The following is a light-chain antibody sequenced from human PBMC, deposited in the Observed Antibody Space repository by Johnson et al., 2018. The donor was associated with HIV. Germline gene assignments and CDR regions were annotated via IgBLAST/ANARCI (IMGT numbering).Light chain of an antibody. CDR2: ENN. Sequence: QSVLTQPPSVSAAPGQKVTISCSGSSSNIGTNYVSWYQQLPGTAPKLLMFENNQRPSGIPDRFSGSKSGTSATLGITGLQTGDEADYYCGTWDTSLSAYVFGTGTKVPVL. V-gene: IGLV1-51*02. J-gene: IGLJ1*01. CDR1: SSNIGTNY. CDR3: GTWDTSLSAYV.